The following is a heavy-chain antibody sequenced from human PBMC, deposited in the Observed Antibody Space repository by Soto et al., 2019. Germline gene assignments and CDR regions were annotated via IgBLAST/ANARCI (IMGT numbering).Heavy chain of an antibody. D-gene: IGHD1-26*01. V-gene: IGHV4-30-4*01. Sequence: QVQLQESGPALVKPSQTLSLTCTVSGGSISSSDYYWSWIRQPPGMGLEWIGYIYYSGSTYYNPSLKSRVTISVDTSKNQFSLKLSSVTAADTAVYYCTRTYSGSYPTDYWGQGTLVTVSS. J-gene: IGHJ4*02. CDR1: GGSISSSDYY. CDR3: TRTYSGSYPTDY. CDR2: IYYSGST.